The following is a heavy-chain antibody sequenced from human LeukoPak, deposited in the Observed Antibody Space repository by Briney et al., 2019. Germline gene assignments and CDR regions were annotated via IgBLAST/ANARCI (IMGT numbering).Heavy chain of an antibody. V-gene: IGHV4-39*01. CDR2: IYYSGST. D-gene: IGHD3-10*01. Sequence: SETLSLTCTVSGGSISGSSYYWGWIRQPPGKGLEWIGSIYYSGSTYYNPSLKSRVTISVDTSKNQFSLKLSSVTAADTAVYYCASDSYGSGSYYNVFYYYYYGMDVWGQGTTVTVSS. CDR3: ASDSYGSGSYYNVFYYYYYGMDV. J-gene: IGHJ6*02. CDR1: GGSISGSSYY.